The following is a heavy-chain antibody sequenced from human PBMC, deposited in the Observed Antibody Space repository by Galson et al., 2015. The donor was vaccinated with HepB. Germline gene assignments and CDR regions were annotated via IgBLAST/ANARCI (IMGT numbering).Heavy chain of an antibody. J-gene: IGHJ4*02. CDR1: GFTFSRFG. CDR3: AKEDGVSRALDY. CDR2: MSDDGSKK. Sequence: SLRLSCAASGFTFSRFGMFWVRQAPGKGLEWVSVMSDDGSKKYYADSVKGRFTISRDNSKNTLYLQMNSLRGEDTAVYYCAKEDGVSRALDYWGQGTLVTVS. D-gene: IGHD2-8*01. V-gene: IGHV3-30*18.